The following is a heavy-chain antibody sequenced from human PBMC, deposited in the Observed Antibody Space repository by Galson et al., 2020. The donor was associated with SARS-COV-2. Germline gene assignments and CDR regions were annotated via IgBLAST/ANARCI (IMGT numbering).Heavy chain of an antibody. V-gene: IGHV4-34*01. J-gene: IGHJ6*02. CDR3: AGGAVEKVTRNNGSYKRDFYYFYGMDV. CDR1: GGSFNGYY. Sequence: SQASETLSLTCAVYGGSFNGYYWSWIRQPPGKGLEWIGEINHSGTTNYNPSLNSRVTISVDTSENQFSLRLSSVTAADTAVYYCAGGAVEKVTRNNGSYKRDFYYFYGMDVWGQGTTVTVSS. CDR2: INHSGTT. D-gene: IGHD1-26*01.